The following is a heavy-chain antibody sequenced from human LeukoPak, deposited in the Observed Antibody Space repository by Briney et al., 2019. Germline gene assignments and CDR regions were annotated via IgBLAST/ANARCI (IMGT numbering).Heavy chain of an antibody. CDR1: GYSINSGHY. CDR2: IHHSGST. CDR3: ARGEDCGGDCYSGYYYYMDV. J-gene: IGHJ6*03. D-gene: IGHD2-21*01. V-gene: IGHV4-38-2*01. Sequence: PSQTLSLTCAVSGYSINSGHYWGWIRQPPGKGLEWSGSIHHSGSTYYNPSLKSRVTISVDTSKNQFSLKLSSVAAADTAVYYCARGEDCGGDCYSGYYYYMDVWGKGTTVTVSS.